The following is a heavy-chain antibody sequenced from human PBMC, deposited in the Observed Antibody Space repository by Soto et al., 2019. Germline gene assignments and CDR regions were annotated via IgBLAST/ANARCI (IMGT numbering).Heavy chain of an antibody. J-gene: IGHJ6*02. V-gene: IGHV3-33*03. CDR1: GFSFSNHG. D-gene: IGHD6-25*01. Sequence: GGSLRLSCAASGFSFSNHGMHWVRQAPGKGLEWVAAIWSDASNKYYADSGKGRFTISRDNSKNTLYLQMNTLRAEDTAVYYRATDGFNKPGYYYGMGVWGQGTTVTVSS. CDR2: IWSDASNK. CDR3: ATDGFNKPGYYYGMGV.